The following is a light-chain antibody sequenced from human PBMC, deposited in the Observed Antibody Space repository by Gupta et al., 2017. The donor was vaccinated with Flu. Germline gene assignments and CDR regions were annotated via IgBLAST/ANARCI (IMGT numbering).Light chain of an antibody. CDR1: SSNIGNNY. CDR2: DNS. Sequence: QSVLTPPPSVSAAPGQKVTISCFGSSSNIGNNYVSWYQQLPGTAPRLLIYDNSKRPSGIPDRFSGSKSGTSASLDITGLQTGDEADYYCGTWDSSLTTGVFGGGTKLTVL. CDR3: GTWDSSLTTGV. J-gene: IGLJ3*02. V-gene: IGLV1-51*01.